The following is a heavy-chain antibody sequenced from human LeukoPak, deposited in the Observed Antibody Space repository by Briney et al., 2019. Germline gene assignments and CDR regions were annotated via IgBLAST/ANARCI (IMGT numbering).Heavy chain of an antibody. CDR1: GFTFSSYA. V-gene: IGHV3-7*01. Sequence: GGSLRLSCAASGFTFSSYAMHWVRQAPGKGLEWVANIKQDGSEKYYVDSVKGRFTISRDNAKNSLYLQMNSLRAEDTAVYYCARGEWLVLMDYYMDVWGKGTTVTISS. CDR2: IKQDGSEK. D-gene: IGHD6-19*01. J-gene: IGHJ6*03. CDR3: ARGEWLVLMDYYMDV.